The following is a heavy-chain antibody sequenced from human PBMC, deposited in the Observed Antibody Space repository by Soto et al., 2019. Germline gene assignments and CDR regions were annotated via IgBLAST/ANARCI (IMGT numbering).Heavy chain of an antibody. V-gene: IGHV4-4*03. Sequence: PETLSLTCAVSGGSISSSHWWSWVRQPPGKGLEWIGEIDHSGSTNYNPSLKSRVTISVDKSKNQFSLKLNSVTAADTAVYYCATFAGAYSGSPSDYWGQGTLVTVSS. CDR2: IDHSGST. CDR3: ATFAGAYSGSPSDY. D-gene: IGHD2-21*01. CDR1: GGSISSSHW. J-gene: IGHJ4*02.